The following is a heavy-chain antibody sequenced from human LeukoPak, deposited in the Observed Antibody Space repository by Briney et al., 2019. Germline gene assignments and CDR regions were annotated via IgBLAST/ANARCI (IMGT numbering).Heavy chain of an antibody. CDR3: ARVGQQLGHLDY. V-gene: IGHV4-34*01. D-gene: IGHD6-13*01. Sequence: PSETLSLTCAVYSGSFSDYFWSWIRQPPGKGLEWIGKLNHNGGTNYNPALKSRITISVDTAKNQFSLNLSSVTAADTAVYYCARVGQQLGHLDYWGQGTLVTVSS. CDR1: SGSFSDYF. J-gene: IGHJ4*02. CDR2: LNHNGGT.